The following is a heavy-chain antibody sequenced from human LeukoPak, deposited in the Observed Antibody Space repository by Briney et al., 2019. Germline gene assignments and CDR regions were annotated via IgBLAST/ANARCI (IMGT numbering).Heavy chain of an antibody. Sequence: GGSLRLSCTASVFTVSKNYMSWVRQAPGKGLEWVSVIYSGGSTYYADSVKGRFTISRDNSKNTLYLQMNSLRTEDTAVYYCARDFDAFDIWAQGTMVTVSS. CDR2: IYSGGST. J-gene: IGHJ3*02. CDR1: VFTVSKNY. V-gene: IGHV3-66*02. CDR3: ARDFDAFDI. D-gene: IGHD3-3*01.